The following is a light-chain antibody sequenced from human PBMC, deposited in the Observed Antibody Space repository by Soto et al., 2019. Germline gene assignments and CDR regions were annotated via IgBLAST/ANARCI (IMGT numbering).Light chain of an antibody. CDR3: AAWDDSLNVV. J-gene: IGLJ2*01. Sequence: QSVLTQPPSASGTPGQRVTISCSGSSSNIGSTYVYWYQQLPGTAPKLLIYRNNQRPSGVPDRFSGSKSGTSASLAIGGLRAEDEADYYCAAWDDSLNVVFGGGTKVTVL. CDR2: RNN. CDR1: SSNIGSTY. V-gene: IGLV1-47*01.